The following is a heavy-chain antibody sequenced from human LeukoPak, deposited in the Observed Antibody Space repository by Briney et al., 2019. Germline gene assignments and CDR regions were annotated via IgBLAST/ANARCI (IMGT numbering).Heavy chain of an antibody. CDR3: ARPPGGDIVVVPAGD. CDR2: IKQDGSEK. V-gene: IGHV3-7*03. CDR1: GFTFSSYW. J-gene: IGHJ4*02. Sequence: GGSLRLSCAASGFTFSSYWMSWVRQAPGKGLEWVANIKQDGSEKYYVDSVKGRFTISRDNAKNSLYLQMNSLGAEDTAVYYCARPPGGDIVVVPAGDWGQGTLVTVSS. D-gene: IGHD2-2*01.